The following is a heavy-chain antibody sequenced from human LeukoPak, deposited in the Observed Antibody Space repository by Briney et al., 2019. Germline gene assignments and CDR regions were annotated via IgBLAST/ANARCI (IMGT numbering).Heavy chain of an antibody. CDR2: IYSSVST. Sequence: PSETLSLTCTVSGGSISSYYWSWIRQPPGKGLEWIGYIYSSVSTNYNPSLKSRVTISVDTSKNQFSLKLSSVTAADTAVYYCARSPYYYYGMDVWGQGTTVTVSS. CDR3: ARSPYYYYGMDV. J-gene: IGHJ6*02. CDR1: GGSISSYY. V-gene: IGHV4-59*01.